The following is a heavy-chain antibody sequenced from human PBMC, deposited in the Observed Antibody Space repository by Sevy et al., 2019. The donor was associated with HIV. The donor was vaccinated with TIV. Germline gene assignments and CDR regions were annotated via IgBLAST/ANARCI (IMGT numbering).Heavy chain of an antibody. CDR1: GFPFSKYS. J-gene: IGHJ4*02. D-gene: IGHD2-8*01. CDR3: AREGCTRPHDY. V-gene: IGHV3-21*04. Sequence: GGSLRLSCAASGFPFSKYSMSWIRQTPGKGLEWVATLSVGCGQINYADSVKGRFTISRDDSRNTFYLQMNSLRSDDTAIYYCAREGCTRPHDYWGQGTVVTVSS. CDR2: LSVGCGQI.